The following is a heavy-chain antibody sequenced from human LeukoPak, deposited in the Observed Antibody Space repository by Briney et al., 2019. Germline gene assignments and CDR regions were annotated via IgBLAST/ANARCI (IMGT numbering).Heavy chain of an antibody. CDR3: DRALRYFHWVYDAFDI. Sequence: SETLSLTWTVSGGSISSYNWSWLRQPPGKGLEWIRNIYYSGSTNYNHSLKSLVTISVDTSKNPFSLKLSSLTAADTAVYYCDRALRYFHWVYDAFDIWGQGTMVTVSS. CDR1: GGSISSYN. CDR2: IYYSGST. V-gene: IGHV4-59*01. J-gene: IGHJ3*02. D-gene: IGHD3-9*01.